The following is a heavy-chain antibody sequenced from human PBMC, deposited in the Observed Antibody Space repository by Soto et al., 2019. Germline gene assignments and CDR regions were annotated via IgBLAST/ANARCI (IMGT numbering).Heavy chain of an antibody. J-gene: IGHJ6*02. V-gene: IGHV1-69*02. CDR2: IIPILGIA. CDR1: GGTFSSYT. D-gene: IGHD2-2*01. Sequence: QVQLVQSGAEVKKPGSSVKVSCKASGGTFSSYTISWVRQAPGQGLEWMGRIIPILGIANYAQKFQGRVTITADKSTSTAYMELSSLRSEDTAVYYCASVVEPAARVGADYYYGMDVWGQGTTVTVSS. CDR3: ASVVEPAARVGADYYYGMDV.